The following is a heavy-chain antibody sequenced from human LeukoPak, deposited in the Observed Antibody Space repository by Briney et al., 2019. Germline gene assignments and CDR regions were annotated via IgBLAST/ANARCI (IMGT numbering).Heavy chain of an antibody. CDR3: ARERRRYSYGYFGRHGIYFDY. CDR2: INHSGST. D-gene: IGHD5-18*01. Sequence: SETLSLTCAVYGGSFSGYYWSWIRQPPGKGLEWIGEINHSGSTNYNPSLKSRVTISVDTSKNQFSLKLSSVTAADTAVYYCARERRRYSYGYFGRHGIYFDYWGQGTPVTVSS. CDR1: GGSFSGYY. J-gene: IGHJ4*02. V-gene: IGHV4-34*01.